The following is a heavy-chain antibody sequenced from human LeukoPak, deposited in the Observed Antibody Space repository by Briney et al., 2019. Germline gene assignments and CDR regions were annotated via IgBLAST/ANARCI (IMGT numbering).Heavy chain of an antibody. CDR2: ISGSGGST. J-gene: IGHJ4*02. Sequence: GGSLRLSCAASGFTFSSYAMSWVRQAPGKGLEWVSAISGSGGSTYYADSVKGRFTISRDNSKNTLYLQMNSLRAEDTAVYYCAKDRDDFWSGSYYFDYWGQGTLVTVSS. D-gene: IGHD3-3*01. V-gene: IGHV3-23*01. CDR1: GFTFSSYA. CDR3: AKDRDDFWSGSYYFDY.